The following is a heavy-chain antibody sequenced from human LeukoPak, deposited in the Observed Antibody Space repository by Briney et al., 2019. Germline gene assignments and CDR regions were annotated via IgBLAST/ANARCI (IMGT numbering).Heavy chain of an antibody. J-gene: IGHJ4*02. CDR3: ARDITGSFDY. Sequence: SETLSLTCAVYGGSFSGYYWSWIRQPPGKGLEWIGEINHSGSTDYNPSLKSRVTISVDTSKNHFSLKLSSVTAADTAVYYCARDITGSFDYWGQGNLVTVSS. CDR2: INHSGST. V-gene: IGHV4-34*01. CDR1: GGSFSGYY. D-gene: IGHD1-14*01.